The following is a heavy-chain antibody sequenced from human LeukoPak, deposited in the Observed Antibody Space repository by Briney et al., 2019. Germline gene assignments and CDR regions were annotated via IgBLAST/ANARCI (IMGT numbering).Heavy chain of an antibody. Sequence: ASVKVSRKASGYTFTSYGISWLRQAPGQGLEWLGWISGYNGNTNYAQKFQGRVTMTTDTPTSTAYMDLRSLKSDDTAVYYCASKPYYYDSSGYYYLDWGQGTLVTVSS. V-gene: IGHV1-18*01. CDR1: GYTFTSYG. J-gene: IGHJ4*02. CDR2: ISGYNGNT. D-gene: IGHD3-22*01. CDR3: ASKPYYYDSSGYYYLD.